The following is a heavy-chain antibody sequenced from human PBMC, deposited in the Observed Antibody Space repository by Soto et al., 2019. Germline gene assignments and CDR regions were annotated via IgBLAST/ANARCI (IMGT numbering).Heavy chain of an antibody. J-gene: IGHJ6*02. V-gene: IGHV3-74*01. CDR2: INGTGSST. CDR1: GFTFTTYA. Sequence: PGGSLSLSCAASGFTFTTYAMAWVRQAPGKGLVWVSSINGTGSSTCYADSVKGRFTISRDNAKNTLYLQMNSLRAEDTAVYYCARVWIAANGMDVWGQGTTVTVSS. D-gene: IGHD5-12*01. CDR3: ARVWIAANGMDV.